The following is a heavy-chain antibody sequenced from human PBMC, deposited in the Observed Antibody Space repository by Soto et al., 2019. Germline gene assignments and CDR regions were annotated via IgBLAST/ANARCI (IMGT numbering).Heavy chain of an antibody. D-gene: IGHD3-9*01. CDR1: GFTFSDDY. CDR2: TRNKANSYTT. J-gene: IGHJ6*02. Sequence: GSLRLCCAAYGFTFSDDYMDWGRQAPGKGLEWFGRTRNKANSYTTEYAASVKGRFTISSDDSKNSLYLQMNSLKTEETAVYYCARAPSYFDWLPRYYYYYGMDVWGQGTTVTVSS. V-gene: IGHV3-72*01. CDR3: ARAPSYFDWLPRYYYYYGMDV.